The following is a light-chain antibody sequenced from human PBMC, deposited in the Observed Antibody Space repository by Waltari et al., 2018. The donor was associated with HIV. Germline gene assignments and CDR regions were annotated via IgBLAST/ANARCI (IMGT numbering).Light chain of an antibody. V-gene: IGKV3-15*01. Sequence: DTVMTQSPATLSVSPGERVTLSCRASQSVSINLAWYQQKPGQAPRILLYGASTRATVIPARLRGIGSGTEFTLTISRLQSEASAVHYCQQYNKWPPEESNFVQVPRLEI. CDR3: QQYNKWPPEESN. CDR1: QSVSIN. J-gene: IGKJ2*02. CDR2: GAS.